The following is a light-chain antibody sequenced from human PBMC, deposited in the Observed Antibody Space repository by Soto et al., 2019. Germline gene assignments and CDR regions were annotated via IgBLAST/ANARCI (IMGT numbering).Light chain of an antibody. J-gene: IGLJ1*01. V-gene: IGLV2-8*01. CDR2: DVT. CDR3: CSYAGFTTYV. Sequence: QSVLTQSPSASGSPGQSVTISCTGTSSDIGGYNSVSWYQQHPGKAPKVMIYDVTKRPSGVPDRFSGSKSGNTASLTISGLQAEDEADYYCCSYAGFTTYVFGSGTKVTVL. CDR1: SSDIGGYNS.